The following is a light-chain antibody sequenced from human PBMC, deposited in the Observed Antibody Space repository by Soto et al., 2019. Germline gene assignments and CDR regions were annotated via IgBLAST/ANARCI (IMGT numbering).Light chain of an antibody. Sequence: DIQMTQSPSSVSASVGDRVNITCRASQGISSWLAWYQHKPGKATKLLIYVASSLQSGVPSRFSGSGSGTDFTLTISSLQPEDFSTYYCQQANSFPWTFGQGTKVEIK. V-gene: IGKV1-12*01. CDR2: VAS. J-gene: IGKJ1*01. CDR3: QQANSFPWT. CDR1: QGISSW.